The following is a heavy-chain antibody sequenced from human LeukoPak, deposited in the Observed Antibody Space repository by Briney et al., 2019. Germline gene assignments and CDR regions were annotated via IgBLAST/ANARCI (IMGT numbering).Heavy chain of an antibody. CDR2: INPNTGGT. CDR1: GYTFTGYY. J-gene: IGHJ3*02. Sequence: ASVKVSCKSSGYTFTGYYLHWVRQAPGQGLEWMGWINPNTGGTTYAEEVQGRVTMTRDTSISTAYMELNRLRSDDTAMYFCARGYDFWSAPDAFDIWGQGTMVTVSS. V-gene: IGHV1-2*02. D-gene: IGHD3-3*01. CDR3: ARGYDFWSAPDAFDI.